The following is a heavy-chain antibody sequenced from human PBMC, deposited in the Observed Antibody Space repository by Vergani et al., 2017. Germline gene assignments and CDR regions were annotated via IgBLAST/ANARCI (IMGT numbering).Heavy chain of an antibody. CDR1: GGSFTSYH. J-gene: IGHJ6*03. Sequence: QGQLQQWGGGLLKPSETLSLTCVVNGGSFTSYHWTWIRQSPGEGLEWVGDIDHTGRPDYNPSLKSRHTMSVDKSRNQFSLTLNSVTATDTAIYFCARVNTETNGHLYYYYYMDVWGQGTAVTVS. V-gene: IGHV4-34*01. CDR3: ARVNTETNGHLYYYYYMDV. CDR2: IDHTGRP. D-gene: IGHD4-11*01.